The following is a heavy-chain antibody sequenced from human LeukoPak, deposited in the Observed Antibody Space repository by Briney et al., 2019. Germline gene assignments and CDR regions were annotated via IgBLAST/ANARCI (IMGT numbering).Heavy chain of an antibody. Sequence: SVKVSCKASGGTFSSYAISWVRQAPGQGLEWMGGIIPIFGTANYAQKFQGRVTITADESTSTAYTELSSLRSEDTAVYYCARARSQAQYYYYYMDVWGKGTTVTISS. CDR3: ARARSQAQYYYYYMDV. CDR2: IIPIFGTA. D-gene: IGHD6-13*01. CDR1: GGTFSSYA. J-gene: IGHJ6*03. V-gene: IGHV1-69*13.